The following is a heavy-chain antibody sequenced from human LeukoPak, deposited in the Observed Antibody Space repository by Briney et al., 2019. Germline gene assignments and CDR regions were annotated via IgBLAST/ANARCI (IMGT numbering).Heavy chain of an antibody. CDR1: GGSISSYY. CDR2: IYYSGST. D-gene: IGHD6-19*01. J-gene: IGHJ4*02. V-gene: IGHV4-59*08. CDR3: ARRRVAGTRFDY. Sequence: PSETLSLTCTVSGGSISSYYWSWIRQPPGKGLEWIGYIYYSGSTNYNPSLKSRVTISVDTSKNQFSLKLSPVTAADTAVYYCARRRVAGTRFDYWGQGTLVTVSS.